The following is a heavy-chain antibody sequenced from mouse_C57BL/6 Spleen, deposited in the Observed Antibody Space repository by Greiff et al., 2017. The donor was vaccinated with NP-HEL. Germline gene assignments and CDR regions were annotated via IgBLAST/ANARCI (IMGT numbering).Heavy chain of an antibody. V-gene: IGHV1-82*01. D-gene: IGHD1-1*01. Sequence: QVQLQQSGPELVKPGASVKISCKASGYAFSSSWMNWVKQRPGKGLEWIGRIYPGDGDTNYNGKFKGKATLTADKSSSTAYMQLSSLTSEDSAVYFCAREGPYYYGKRDAMDYWGQGTSVTVSS. J-gene: IGHJ4*01. CDR2: IYPGDGDT. CDR3: AREGPYYYGKRDAMDY. CDR1: GYAFSSSW.